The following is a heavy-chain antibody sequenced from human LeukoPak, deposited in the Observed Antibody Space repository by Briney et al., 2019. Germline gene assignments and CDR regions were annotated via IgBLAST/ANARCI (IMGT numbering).Heavy chain of an antibody. Sequence: GGSLRLSCAASGFMFRSYGMNWVRQAPGKGLEWVSGITGSGDITYYADSVKGRFTISRDNAKNSLYLQMNSLRAEDTAVYYCARDFSDDSSGYYGELDYWGQGTLVTVSS. CDR2: ITGSGDIT. J-gene: IGHJ4*02. CDR3: ARDFSDDSSGYYGELDY. D-gene: IGHD3-22*01. V-gene: IGHV3-23*01. CDR1: GFMFRSYG.